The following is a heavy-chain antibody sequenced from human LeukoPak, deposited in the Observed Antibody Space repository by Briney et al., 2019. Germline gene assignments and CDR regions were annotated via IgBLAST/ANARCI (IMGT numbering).Heavy chain of an antibody. CDR3: ARYYDSSGYTQGAFDI. V-gene: IGHV3-66*02. CDR1: GFTVSSNY. D-gene: IGHD3-22*01. J-gene: IGHJ3*02. CDR2: FYRGIST. Sequence: PGGSLRLSCAASGFTVSSNYMSWVRQAPGKGLEWVSSFYRGISTYYADSVKGRFTTSRDHSKNTVYLQMDSLRPEDTAVYYCARYYDSSGYTQGAFDIWGQGTMVTVP.